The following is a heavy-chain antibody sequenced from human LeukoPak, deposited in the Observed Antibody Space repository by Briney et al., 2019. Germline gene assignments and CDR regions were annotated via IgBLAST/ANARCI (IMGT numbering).Heavy chain of an antibody. D-gene: IGHD1-26*01. J-gene: IGHJ4*02. CDR2: IYYSGST. CDR1: SGSISSYY. CDR3: ARLRYSGSYFTN. V-gene: IGHV4-59*08. Sequence: MSSETLSLTCTVSSGSISSYYWSWIRQPPGKGLEWIGYIYYSGSTNYNPSLKSRVTISVDTSKNQFSLKLSSVTAADTAVYYCARLRYSGSYFTNWGQGTLVTVSS.